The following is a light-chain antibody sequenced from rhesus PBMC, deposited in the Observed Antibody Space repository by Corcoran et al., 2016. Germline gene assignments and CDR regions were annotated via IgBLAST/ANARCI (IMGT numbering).Light chain of an antibody. Sequence: DIQMTQSPSSLSASVGDTVTITCRASQSISSWLDWYQQKPGKAPKLLIYKASSLQSGVPSRFSGSGSGTDFPLTISSLQPEDVATYYCLQYSSSRTFGGGTKVEIK. J-gene: IGKJ4*01. CDR2: KAS. CDR3: LQYSSSRT. CDR1: QSISSW. V-gene: IGKV1-22*01.